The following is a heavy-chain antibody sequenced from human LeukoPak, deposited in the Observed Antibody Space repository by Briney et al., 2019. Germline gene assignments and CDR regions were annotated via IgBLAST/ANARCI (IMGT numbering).Heavy chain of an antibody. CDR2: INHSGST. D-gene: IGHD4-17*01. CDR3: ARGPEMTTVTTAVYFDY. J-gene: IGHJ4*02. V-gene: IGHV4-34*01. CDR1: GGSFSGYY. Sequence: PSETLSLTCAVYGGSFSGYYWSWIRQPPGKGLEWIGEINHSGSTNYNPSLKSRVTISVDTSKNQFSLKLSSVTAADTAVYYCARGPEMTTVTTAVYFDYWGQGTLVTVSS.